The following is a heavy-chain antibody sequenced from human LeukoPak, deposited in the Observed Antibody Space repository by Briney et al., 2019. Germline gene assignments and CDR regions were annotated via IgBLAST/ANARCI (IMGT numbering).Heavy chain of an antibody. CDR1: GFTFSTDA. V-gene: IGHV3-23*01. Sequence: PGGSLRLSCAASGFTFSTDAMGWVRQAPGKGLEWVSGISASGGSTFYADSVKGRFTVSRDNSKNTLYLQMNSLRAEDTAVYYCAKDRITNFDYWGQGTLVTVSS. J-gene: IGHJ4*02. CDR2: ISASGGST. CDR3: AKDRITNFDY.